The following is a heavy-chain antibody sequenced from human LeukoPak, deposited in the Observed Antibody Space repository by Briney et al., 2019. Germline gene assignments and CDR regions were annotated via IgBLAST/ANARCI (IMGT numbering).Heavy chain of an antibody. CDR1: GFTFGDYG. CDR2: IRSKTYGGTT. V-gene: IGHV3-49*04. D-gene: IGHD1-26*01. CDR3: ARVTVGSIAGNAFDI. J-gene: IGHJ3*02. Sequence: PGRSLRLSCATSGFTFGDYGMNWVRQAPGKGLEWLGFIRSKTYGGTTEYAASVKGRFTLSRDDSKSLAYLQMSSLQTEDTAVYYCARVTVGSIAGNAFDIWGQGTMVPVSS.